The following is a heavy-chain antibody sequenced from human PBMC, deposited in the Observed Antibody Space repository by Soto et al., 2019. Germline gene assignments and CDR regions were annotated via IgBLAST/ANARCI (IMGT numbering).Heavy chain of an antibody. CDR1: GYTFTSYG. J-gene: IGHJ5*02. CDR2: ISAYNGNT. Sequence: ASVKVSCKASGYTFTSYGISWVRQAPGQGLEWMGWISAYNGNTNYAQKLQGRVTMTTDTSTSTAYMELRSLGSDDTAVYYCARVLNYYDSSGYVDWFDPWGQGTLVTVSS. CDR3: ARVLNYYDSSGYVDWFDP. D-gene: IGHD3-22*01. V-gene: IGHV1-18*04.